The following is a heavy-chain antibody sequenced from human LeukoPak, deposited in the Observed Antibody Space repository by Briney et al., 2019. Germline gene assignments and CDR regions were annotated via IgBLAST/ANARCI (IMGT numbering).Heavy chain of an antibody. CDR3: RVGYCSGGSCLFDY. D-gene: IGHD2-15*01. Sequence: PSETLSLTCTVSGGSISSSSYYWGWIRQPPGKGLEWIGSIYYSGSTYYNPSLKSRVTIFVDTSKNQFSLKLSSATAADTAVYYCRVGYCSGGSCLFDYWGQGTLVTVSS. CDR2: IYYSGST. J-gene: IGHJ4*02. CDR1: GGSISSSSYY. V-gene: IGHV4-39*01.